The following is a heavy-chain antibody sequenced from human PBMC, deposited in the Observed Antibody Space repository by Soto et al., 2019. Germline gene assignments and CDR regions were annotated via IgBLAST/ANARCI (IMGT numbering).Heavy chain of an antibody. CDR2: IYFSGGT. CDR1: GGSVNSGGYY. V-gene: IGHV4-31*03. D-gene: IGHD3-16*01. Sequence: QVQLQESGPGLVKPSQTLSLTCTVSGGSVNSGGYYWSWVRQHPGKGLECIGHIYFSGGTSYTPSLQSRISISLDTSKNQCSLKVTSVTAADTAVYYCARYVAWGKFDSWGQGTLVAVTS. CDR3: ARYVAWGKFDS. J-gene: IGHJ5*01.